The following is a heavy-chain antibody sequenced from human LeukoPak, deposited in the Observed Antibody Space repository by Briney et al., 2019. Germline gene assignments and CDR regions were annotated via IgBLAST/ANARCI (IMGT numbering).Heavy chain of an antibody. CDR2: MDYSGST. V-gene: IGHV4-59*01. CDR3: ARGREYLDSTGYLY. D-gene: IGHD3-22*01. J-gene: IGHJ4*02. Sequence: SETLSLTCTVSGGSMPSYYWSWFRQPPGNRLEWIGHMDYSGSTNYNPALKSRVTMSVDRSTNQFSLKLSSVTAADTAVYYCARGREYLDSTGYLYWGQGTLVTVSS. CDR1: GGSMPSYY.